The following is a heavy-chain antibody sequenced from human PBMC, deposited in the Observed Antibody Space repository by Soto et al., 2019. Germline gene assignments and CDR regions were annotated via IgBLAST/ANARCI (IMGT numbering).Heavy chain of an antibody. J-gene: IGHJ1*01. CDR3: ARDRVESGYPEYFQH. CDR1: GFTVSSNY. Sequence: EVQLVESGGGLIQPGGSLRLSCAASGFTVSSNYVSWVRQAPGKGLESVSVMYSGGSTYYAYSVKGRFTISRDNSKNTLYLQMNSLRAEDTAVYYCARDRVESGYPEYFQHWGQGTLVTVSS. V-gene: IGHV3-53*01. CDR2: MYSGGST. D-gene: IGHD3-22*01.